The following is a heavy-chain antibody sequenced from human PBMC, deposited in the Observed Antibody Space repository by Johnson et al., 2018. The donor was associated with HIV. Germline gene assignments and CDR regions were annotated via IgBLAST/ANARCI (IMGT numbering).Heavy chain of an antibody. CDR2: INWNSGRI. CDR3: SYIFVDTAMDKTTTDAFDI. V-gene: IGHV3-20*04. D-gene: IGHD5-18*01. Sequence: VQLVESGGDLVQPGGSLRLSCAASGFTFDDYGMSWVRQAPGKGLEWVSGINWNSGRIIYAESVKGRFTISRDNSKNTLYLQMNSLRAEDTAVYYCSYIFVDTAMDKTTTDAFDICGQGTMVTVSS. J-gene: IGHJ3*02. CDR1: GFTFDDYG.